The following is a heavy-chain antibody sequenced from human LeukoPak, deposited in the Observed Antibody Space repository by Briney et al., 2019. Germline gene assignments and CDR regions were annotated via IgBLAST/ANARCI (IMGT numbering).Heavy chain of an antibody. D-gene: IGHD3-16*02. CDR3: ARTMTFGGVIVNYFDY. V-gene: IGHV4-34*01. CDR1: GGSFSGYY. J-gene: IGHJ4*02. CDR2: INHSGSI. Sequence: KTSETLSLTCAVYGGSFSGYYWSWIRQPPGKGLEWFGEINHSGSINYNPSLKSRVTISVDTSKNQFSLKLSSVTAADTAVYYCARTMTFGGVIVNYFDYWGQGTLVTVSS.